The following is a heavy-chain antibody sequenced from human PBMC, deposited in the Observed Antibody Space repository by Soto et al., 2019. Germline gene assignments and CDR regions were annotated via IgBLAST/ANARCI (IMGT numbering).Heavy chain of an antibody. D-gene: IGHD3-10*01. V-gene: IGHV3-21*01. CDR2: ISSSSSYI. CDR3: ARATMEPTTSFDY. CDR1: GFTCSSYS. J-gene: IGHJ4*02. Sequence: GGSLRLSCAASGFTCSSYSMNWVRQAPGKGLEWVSSISSSSSYIYYADSVKGRFTISRDNAKNSLYLQMNSLRAEDTAVYYCARATMEPTTSFDYWGQGTLVTVSS.